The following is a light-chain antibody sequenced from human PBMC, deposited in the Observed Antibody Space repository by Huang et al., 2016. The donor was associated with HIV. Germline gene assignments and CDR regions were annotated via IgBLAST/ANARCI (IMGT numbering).Light chain of an antibody. V-gene: IGKV3-11*01. CDR1: QSVSTY. CDR3: QQRSNWPLT. J-gene: IGKJ4*01. CDR2: DKY. Sequence: EIVLTQSPATLSLSPGERATLSGRASQSVSTYLAWYQQKPGQAPRLLIYDKYNKATGIPARFSGSGSGTDFTLTISSLEPEDFAVYYCQQRSNWPLTFGGGTKVEIK.